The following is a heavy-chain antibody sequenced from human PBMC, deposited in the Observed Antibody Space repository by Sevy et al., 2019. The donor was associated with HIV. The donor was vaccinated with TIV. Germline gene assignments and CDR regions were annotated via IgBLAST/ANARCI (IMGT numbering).Heavy chain of an antibody. Sequence: GGSLRLSCTASGFSFSSYAMSWVRQAPGKGLEWVSTIIGSGVRTYSADSVKGRFTISRDNSKNTLYLQMTSLRAEDTAVYYCAKEDTSGFYWGQGTLVTVSS. CDR1: GFSFSSYA. V-gene: IGHV3-23*01. CDR3: AKEDTSGFY. D-gene: IGHD3-22*01. J-gene: IGHJ4*02. CDR2: IIGSGVRT.